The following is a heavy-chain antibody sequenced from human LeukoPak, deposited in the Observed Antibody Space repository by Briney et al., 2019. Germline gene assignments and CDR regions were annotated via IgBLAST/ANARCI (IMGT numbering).Heavy chain of an antibody. Sequence: GGSLRLSCAASGFTFSSYWMHWVRQAPGKGLVWVSRVHGDGGRRDYADSVKGRFTVSRDNAKNTLYLQMTSLRVEDTGVYYCARGGSPSDHWGQGTLVTVSS. V-gene: IGHV3-74*01. CDR3: ARGGSPSDH. CDR2: VHGDGGRR. D-gene: IGHD1-26*01. J-gene: IGHJ4*02. CDR1: GFTFSSYW.